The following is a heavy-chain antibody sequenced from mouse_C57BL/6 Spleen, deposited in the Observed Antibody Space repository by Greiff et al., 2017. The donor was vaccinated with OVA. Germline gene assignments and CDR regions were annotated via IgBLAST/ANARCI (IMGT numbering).Heavy chain of an antibody. CDR2: IDPSDSYT. Sequence: QVQLQQPGAELVMPGASVKLSCKASGYTFTSYWMHWVKQRPGQGLEWIGEIDPSDSYTNYNQKFKGKSTLTVDKSSSTAYMQLSSLTSEDSAVYYCARLYYGSSYWFAYWGQGTLVTVSA. J-gene: IGHJ3*01. CDR1: GYTFTSYW. D-gene: IGHD1-1*01. V-gene: IGHV1-69*01. CDR3: ARLYYGSSYWFAY.